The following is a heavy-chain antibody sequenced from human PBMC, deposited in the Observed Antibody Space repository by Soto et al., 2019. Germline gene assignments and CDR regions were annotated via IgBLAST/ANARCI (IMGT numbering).Heavy chain of an antibody. V-gene: IGHV2-5*02. J-gene: IGHJ5*02. Sequence: SGPTLVNPAQTVALACTFSGFSLSTSGVGVGWIRQPPGKALEWLALIYWDDDKRYSPSLKSRLTITKDTSKNQVVLTMTNMDPVDTATYYCAHSLYDYVWGTNWFDPWGQGTLVTVSS. D-gene: IGHD3-16*01. CDR1: GFSLSTSGVG. CDR2: IYWDDDK. CDR3: AHSLYDYVWGTNWFDP.